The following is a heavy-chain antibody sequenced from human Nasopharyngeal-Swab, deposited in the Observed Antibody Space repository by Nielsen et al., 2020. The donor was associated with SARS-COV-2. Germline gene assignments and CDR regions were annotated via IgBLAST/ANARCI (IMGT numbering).Heavy chain of an antibody. Sequence: GESLKTSCAASGFTFSSYAMSWVRQAPGKGLEWVSAIRGSGGSTYYADSVKGRFTISRDNSKNTLYLQMNSLRAEDTAVYYCAIIVVSAAMDPFDYWGQGTLVTVSS. D-gene: IGHD2-2*01. CDR2: IRGSGGST. V-gene: IGHV3-23*01. CDR3: AIIVVSAAMDPFDY. CDR1: GFTFSSYA. J-gene: IGHJ4*02.